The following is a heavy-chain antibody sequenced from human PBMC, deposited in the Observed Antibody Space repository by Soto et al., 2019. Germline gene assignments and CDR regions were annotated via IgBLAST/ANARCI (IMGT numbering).Heavy chain of an antibody. CDR3: ASLVRGYSYGP. Sequence: ASVKVSCKASGYTFTSYGISWVRQAPGQGLEWMGWIIPYYGKTNYAQKFQGRVTITADKSTSTAYMELSSLRSEDTAVYYCASLVRGYSYGPWGQGTLVTVS. D-gene: IGHD5-18*01. V-gene: IGHV1-18*01. CDR2: IIPYYGKT. J-gene: IGHJ5*02. CDR1: GYTFTSYG.